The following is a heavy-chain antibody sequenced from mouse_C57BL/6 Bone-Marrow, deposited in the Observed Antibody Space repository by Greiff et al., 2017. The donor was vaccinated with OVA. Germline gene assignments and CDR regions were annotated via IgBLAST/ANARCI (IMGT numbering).Heavy chain of an antibody. CDR2: IWSGGST. J-gene: IGHJ4*01. Sequence: VQLQKAGPGRVQAGECLSITCTVSPPPLTIYRVHWVRQSPGKGLEWLGVIWSGGSTDYNAAFISRLSISKDNSKSQVFFKMHSLKADDTAIYYCARNRALPPYAMDYWGQGTSVTVSS. D-gene: IGHD1-2*01. V-gene: IGHV2-2*01. CDR1: PPPLTIYR. CDR3: ARNRALPPYAMDY.